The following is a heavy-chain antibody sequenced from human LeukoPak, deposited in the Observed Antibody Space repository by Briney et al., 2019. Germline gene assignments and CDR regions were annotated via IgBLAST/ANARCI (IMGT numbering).Heavy chain of an antibody. CDR3: AKGGISTIVRGVIGYMDV. CDR1: GITVGANF. V-gene: IGHV3-66*01. CDR2: IYSDSNT. J-gene: IGHJ6*03. D-gene: IGHD3-10*01. Sequence: GGSLRLSCAASGITVGANFMTWVRQAPGKGLECVSVIYSDSNTYYADSVKGRFTISRDNSKNTLYLQMSSLRAEDTAVYYCAKGGISTIVRGVIGYMDVWGKGTTVTISS.